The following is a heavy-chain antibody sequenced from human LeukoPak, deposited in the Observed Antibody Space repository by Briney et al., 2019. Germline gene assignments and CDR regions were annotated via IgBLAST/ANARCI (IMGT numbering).Heavy chain of an antibody. CDR3: ARDRHYYDSSGYYSYYFDY. CDR2: ISGSGGST. Sequence: GGSLRLSCAASGFTFSSYGMSWVRQAPGKGLEWVSAISGSGGSTYYADSVKGRFTISRDNSKNTLYLQMNSLRAEDTAVYYCARDRHYYDSSGYYSYYFDYWGQGTLVTVSS. J-gene: IGHJ4*02. CDR1: GFTFSSYG. V-gene: IGHV3-23*01. D-gene: IGHD3-22*01.